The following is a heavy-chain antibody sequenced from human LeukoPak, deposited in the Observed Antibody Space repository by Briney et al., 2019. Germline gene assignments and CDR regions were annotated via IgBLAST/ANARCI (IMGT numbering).Heavy chain of an antibody. CDR3: ARLSIVGATLNFFDY. CDR2: IYPGDSDT. D-gene: IGHD1-26*01. CDR1: GYSFTTYW. V-gene: IGHV5-51*01. Sequence: GESLKISCKGSGYSFTTYWIVWARQMPGKGLEWMGIIYPGDSDTRYSPSFQGQVTISADKPINTAYLQSSSLKASDSAIYYCARLSIVGATLNFFDYWGQGTLVTVSS. J-gene: IGHJ4*02.